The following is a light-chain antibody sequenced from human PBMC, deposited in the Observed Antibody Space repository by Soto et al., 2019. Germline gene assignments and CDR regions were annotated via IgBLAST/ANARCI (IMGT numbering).Light chain of an antibody. Sequence: VLIQSPATLSLSPGERATLSCRASQTVSRYLAWFQQKPGQPPRLLIYDASNRATGIPARLSGSGSGTDYTLTISSLEPEDFAVYYCQQRSTWPLLTFGGGTKVEI. J-gene: IGKJ4*01. V-gene: IGKV3-11*01. CDR1: QTVSRY. CDR2: DAS. CDR3: QQRSTWPLLT.